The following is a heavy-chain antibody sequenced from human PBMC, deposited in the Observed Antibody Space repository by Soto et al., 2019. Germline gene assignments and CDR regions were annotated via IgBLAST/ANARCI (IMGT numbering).Heavy chain of an antibody. Sequence: PGESLKISCKGSVYSFTSYWIGWVRQMPGKCLEWMGIIYPGDFDTXXSPSFQGXXTISAYKSICTXYLQWXNLKASDTAMYYCARPKGQLYGMDVCGQGTTVTVS. V-gene: IGHV5-51*01. CDR1: VYSFTSYW. D-gene: IGHD6-13*01. CDR2: IYPGDFDT. CDR3: ARPKGQLYGMDV. J-gene: IGHJ6*02.